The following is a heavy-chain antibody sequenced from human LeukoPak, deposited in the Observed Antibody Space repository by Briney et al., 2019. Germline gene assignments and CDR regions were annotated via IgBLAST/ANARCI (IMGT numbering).Heavy chain of an antibody. CDR2: IYYSGST. Sequence: SETLSLTCTVSGGSISSGGYYWSWIRQHPGKGLEWIGYIYYSGSTYYNPSLKSRVTISVDTSKNQFSLKLSSVTAADTAVYYCARVGPVNYWYLDLWGRGTLVTVSS. CDR1: GGSISSGGYY. J-gene: IGHJ2*01. V-gene: IGHV4-31*03. D-gene: IGHD4-17*01. CDR3: ARVGPVNYWYLDL.